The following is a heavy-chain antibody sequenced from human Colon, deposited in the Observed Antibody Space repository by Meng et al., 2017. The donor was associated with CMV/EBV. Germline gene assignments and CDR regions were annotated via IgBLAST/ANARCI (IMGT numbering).Heavy chain of an antibody. CDR2: IYYSGST. CDR3: ARGRRGPSY. CDR1: GGSNSSSGYY. Sequence: LTCTVSGGSNSSSGYYWSWIRQHPGKGLEWIGYIYYSGSTYYNPSLKSRVTISVDTSKNQFSLKLSSVTAADTAVYYCARGRRGPSYWGQGTLVTVSS. V-gene: IGHV4-31*03. J-gene: IGHJ4*02. D-gene: IGHD6-6*01.